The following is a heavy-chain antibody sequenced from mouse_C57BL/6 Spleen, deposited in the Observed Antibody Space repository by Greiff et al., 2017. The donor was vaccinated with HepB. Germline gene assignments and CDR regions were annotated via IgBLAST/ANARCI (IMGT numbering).Heavy chain of an antibody. CDR1: GFTFSDYG. CDR3: ARRSYYSNCYFDY. V-gene: IGHV5-17*01. CDR2: ISSGSSTI. J-gene: IGHJ2*01. D-gene: IGHD2-5*01. Sequence: EVKVVESGGGLVKPGGSLKLSCAASGFTFSDYGMHWVRQAPEKGLEWVAYISSGSSTIYYADTVKGRFTISRDNAKNTLFLQMTSLRSEDTAMYYCARRSYYSNCYFDYWGQGTTLTVSS.